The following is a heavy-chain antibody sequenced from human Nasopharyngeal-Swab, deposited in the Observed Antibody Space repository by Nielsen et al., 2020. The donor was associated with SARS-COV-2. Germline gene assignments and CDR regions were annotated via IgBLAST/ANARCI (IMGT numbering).Heavy chain of an antibody. D-gene: IGHD3-10*01. J-gene: IGHJ5*02. CDR2: IKSKTDGGTT. Sequence: WIRQPPGEGLEWVGRIKSKTDGGTTDYAAPVKGRFTISRDDSKNTLYLQMNSLKTEDTAVYYCTTELLLWFGEGGSWFDPWGQGTLVTVSS. V-gene: IGHV3-15*01. CDR3: TTELLLWFGEGGSWFDP.